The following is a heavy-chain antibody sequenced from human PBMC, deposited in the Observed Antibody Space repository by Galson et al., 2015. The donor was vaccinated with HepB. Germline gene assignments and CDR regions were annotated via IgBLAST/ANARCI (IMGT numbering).Heavy chain of an antibody. J-gene: IGHJ5*02. CDR1: GYTFTSYA. CDR3: ALGKGETTPWFDP. CDR2: INAGNGNT. V-gene: IGHV1-3*01. D-gene: IGHD1-1*01. Sequence: SVKVSCKASGYTFTSYAMHWVRQAPGQRLEWMGWINAGNGNTKYSQKFQGRVTITRDTSASTAYMELSSLRSEDTAVYYCALGKGETTPWFDPWGQGTLVTVSS.